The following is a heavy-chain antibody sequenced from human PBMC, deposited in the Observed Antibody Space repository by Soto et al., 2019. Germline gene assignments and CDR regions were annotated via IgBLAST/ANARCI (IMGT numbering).Heavy chain of an antibody. CDR2: IHYSGFT. CDR3: ARALYDDRPYLDF. V-gene: IGHV4-30-4*08. CDR1: GGSISSSNYY. J-gene: IGHJ2*01. Sequence: QVQLKESGPGLVKPSQTLSLTCSVSGGSISSSNYYWNWIRQPPGKGLEWIGYIHYSGFTYYNSSLKSRATISVDTSKNQFSLRLTSVTAADTGVYYCARALYDDRPYLDFWGRGTLVTVSS. D-gene: IGHD3-22*01.